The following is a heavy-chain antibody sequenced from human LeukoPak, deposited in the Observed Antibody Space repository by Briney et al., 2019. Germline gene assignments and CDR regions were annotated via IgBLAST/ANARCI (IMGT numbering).Heavy chain of an antibody. CDR1: GGSISGGSYY. CDR3: ARDPIIREMATTSAGY. J-gene: IGHJ4*02. CDR2: IYTSGST. D-gene: IGHD5-24*01. V-gene: IGHV4-61*02. Sequence: SETLSLTCTVSGGSISGGSYYWSWIRQPAGKGLEWIGRIYTSGSTNYNPSLKSRVTISVDTSKNQFSLQLSSVTAADTAVYYCARDPIIREMATTSAGYWGQGTLVTVSS.